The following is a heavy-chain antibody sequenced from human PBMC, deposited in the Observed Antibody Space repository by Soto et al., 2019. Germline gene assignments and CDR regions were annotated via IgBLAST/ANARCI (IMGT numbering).Heavy chain of an antibody. D-gene: IGHD3-10*01. CDR2: INHSGST. CDR1: GGSFSGYY. Sequence: QVQLQQWGAGLLKPSETLSLTCAVYGGSFSGYYWSWIRQPPGKGLEWIGEINHSGSTNYNPSLKSRVTISVDTSKNQFSRKLSSVTAADTAVYYCAWYGSGGYEATWGQGTLVTVSS. J-gene: IGHJ5*02. V-gene: IGHV4-34*01. CDR3: AWYGSGGYEAT.